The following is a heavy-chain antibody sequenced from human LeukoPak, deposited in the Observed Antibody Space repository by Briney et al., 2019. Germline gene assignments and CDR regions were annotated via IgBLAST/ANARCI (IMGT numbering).Heavy chain of an antibody. CDR3: ARRSSYSGSYD. Sequence: SETLSLTCTVSGGSISSSSYYWGWIRQPPGKGLEWIGSIYYSGTTYSNPSLKSRVTISVDTSKNQFSLKLSSVTAADTAVYYCARRSSYSGSYDWGQGTLVTVSS. J-gene: IGHJ4*02. CDR1: GGSISSSSYY. V-gene: IGHV4-39*01. D-gene: IGHD1-26*01. CDR2: IYYSGTT.